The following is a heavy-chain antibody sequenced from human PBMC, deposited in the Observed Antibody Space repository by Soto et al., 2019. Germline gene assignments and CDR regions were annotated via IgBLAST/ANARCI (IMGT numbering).Heavy chain of an antibody. Sequence: ALVKFSCKASGYTYTSYAMDWASQDNEQRLEWMGWINAGNGNTKYSQKFQGRVTITRDTSASTAYMELSSLRSEDTAVYYCARVPARFGRPVWYYYGMDVWGQGTTVTV. D-gene: IGHD3-3*01. CDR1: GYTYTSYA. V-gene: IGHV1-3*01. J-gene: IGHJ6*02. CDR2: INAGNGNT. CDR3: ARVPARFGRPVWYYYGMDV.